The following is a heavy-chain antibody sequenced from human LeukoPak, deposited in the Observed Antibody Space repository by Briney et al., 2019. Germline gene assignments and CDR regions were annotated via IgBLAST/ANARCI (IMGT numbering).Heavy chain of an antibody. CDR1: GFTVSDNY. CDR3: VGXCSHHTCYSLN. D-gene: IGHD2-15*01. CDR2: THSGHNT. J-gene: IGHJ4*02. V-gene: IGHV3-53*01. Sequence: GGSLRLSCAVSGFTVSDNYMSWVRQAPGRGLEWVAVTHSGHNTYYADSVKGRFTISRDFSKNTLSLQMNSLRAEDTAIYYCVGXCSHHTCYSLNWGQGTLVTVSS.